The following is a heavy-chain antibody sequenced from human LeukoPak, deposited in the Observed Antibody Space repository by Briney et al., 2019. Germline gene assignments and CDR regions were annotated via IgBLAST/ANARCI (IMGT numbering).Heavy chain of an antibody. Sequence: GGSLRLSCGASGFTFSSHAMTWVRQAPGKGLVWVSHINSDGSWTSYADSVKGRFTISKDNAKNTVYLQMNSLRAEDTAVYYCVSFYETYWGRGTLVTVSS. CDR3: VSFYETY. CDR1: GFTFSSHA. V-gene: IGHV3-74*01. CDR2: INSDGSWT. D-gene: IGHD2/OR15-2a*01. J-gene: IGHJ4*02.